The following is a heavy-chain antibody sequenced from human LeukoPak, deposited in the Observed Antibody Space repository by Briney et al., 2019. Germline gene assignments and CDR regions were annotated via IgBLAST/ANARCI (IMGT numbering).Heavy chain of an antibody. J-gene: IGHJ4*02. CDR2: ISGSGGST. D-gene: IGHD3-3*01. CDR3: TTHDYDFWSGYSPLDY. CDR1: GFTFSSYA. Sequence: GGSLRLSCAASGFTFSSYAMSWVRQAPGKGLEWVSAISGSGGSTYYADSVKGRFTISRDNSKNTLYLQMNSLKTEDTAVYYCTTHDYDFWSGYSPLDYWGQGTLVTVSS. V-gene: IGHV3-23*01.